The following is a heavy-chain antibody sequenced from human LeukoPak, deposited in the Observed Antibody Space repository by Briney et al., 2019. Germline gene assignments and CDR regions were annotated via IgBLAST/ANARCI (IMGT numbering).Heavy chain of an antibody. CDR3: ARGQRRGYYDFWSRYPYFDY. CDR2: ISGRGVV. J-gene: IGHJ4*02. D-gene: IGHD3-3*01. Sequence: GGSLRLSCVSSGFTFSNSEMNWVRQAPGKGLEWISYISGRGVVYYADSVKGRFTVSRDDANNSLYLQMNSLRAEDTAVYYCARGQRRGYYDFWSRYPYFDYWGQGILVTVSS. CDR1: GFTFSNSE. V-gene: IGHV3-48*03.